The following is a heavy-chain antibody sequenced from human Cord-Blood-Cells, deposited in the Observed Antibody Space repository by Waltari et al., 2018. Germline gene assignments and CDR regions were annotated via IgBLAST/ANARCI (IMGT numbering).Heavy chain of an antibody. J-gene: IGHJ2*01. D-gene: IGHD3-16*01. CDR1: GFTFSSYS. V-gene: IGHV3-21*01. Sequence: EVQLVESGGGLVKPGGSLRLSCAASGFTFSSYSMNWVRQAPGKGLEWFSSISSSSSYIYYADSVKGRFTISRDNAKNSLYLQMNSLRAEDTAVYYCAREGGVWYFDLCGRGTLVTVSS. CDR2: ISSSSSYI. CDR3: AREGGVWYFDL.